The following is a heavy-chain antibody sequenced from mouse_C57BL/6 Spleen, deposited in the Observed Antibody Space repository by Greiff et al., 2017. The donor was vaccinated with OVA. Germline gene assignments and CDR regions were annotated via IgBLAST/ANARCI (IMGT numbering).Heavy chain of an antibody. D-gene: IGHD2-4*01. CDR1: GFTFSSYG. Sequence: EVMLVESGGDLVKPGGSLKLSCAASGFTFSSYGMSWVRQTPDKRLEWVATISSGGSYTYYQDSVKGRFTISRDNAKNTLYLQMSSLKSEDTAMYYCARPYDYDGAWFAYWGQGTLVTVSA. CDR2: ISSGGSYT. CDR3: ARPYDYDGAWFAY. J-gene: IGHJ3*01. V-gene: IGHV5-6*01.